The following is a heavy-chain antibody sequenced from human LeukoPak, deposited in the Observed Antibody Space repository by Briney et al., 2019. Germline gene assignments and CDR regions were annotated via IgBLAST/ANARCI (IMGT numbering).Heavy chain of an antibody. CDR3: ARSNYDFWSGYVNAFDI. CDR2: IKQDGSEK. D-gene: IGHD3-3*01. V-gene: IGHV3-7*01. J-gene: IGHJ3*02. CDR1: GFTFSSYW. Sequence: PGGSLRLSCAASGFTFSSYWMSWVRQAPGKGLEWVANIKQDGSEKYYVDSVKGRFTISRDNAKNSLYLQMNSLRAEDTAVYYCARSNYDFWSGYVNAFDIWGQGTMVTVSS.